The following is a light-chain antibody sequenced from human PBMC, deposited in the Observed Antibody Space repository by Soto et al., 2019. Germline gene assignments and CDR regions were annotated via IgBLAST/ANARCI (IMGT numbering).Light chain of an antibody. Sequence: DIQMTQSPSTLSASVGDRVTITCRASQSINSRLAWYQQRPGKAPDLLIYDASTLQSGVPSRFSGSGSGTEFTLTISSLQPDDFATYFCQQTYSTFNSFGQGTKLELK. V-gene: IGKV1-5*01. CDR1: QSINSR. CDR3: QQTYSTFNS. CDR2: DAS. J-gene: IGKJ2*03.